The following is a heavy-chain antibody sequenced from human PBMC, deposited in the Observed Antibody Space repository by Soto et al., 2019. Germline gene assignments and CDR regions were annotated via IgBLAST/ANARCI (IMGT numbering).Heavy chain of an antibody. V-gene: IGHV4-31*03. CDR2: IYYSGST. D-gene: IGHD3-9*01. Sequence: SETLSLTCTVSGGSISSGGYYWSWIRQHPGKGLEWIGYIYYSGSTYYNPSLKSRVTISVDTSKNQFSLKLSSVTAADTAVYYCARNGGDGRYFDWDPAAFDIWGQGTMVTVSS. CDR1: GGSISSGGYY. J-gene: IGHJ3*02. CDR3: ARNGGDGRYFDWDPAAFDI.